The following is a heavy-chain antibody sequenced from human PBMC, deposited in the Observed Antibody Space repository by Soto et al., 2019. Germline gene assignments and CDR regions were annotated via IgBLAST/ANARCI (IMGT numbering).Heavy chain of an antibody. CDR1: GFSLSTSGVR. V-gene: IGHV2-5*02. CDR3: AHRERGSGYYGFDI. D-gene: IGHD3-22*01. CDR2: IYWADDK. Sequence: QITLKESGPTLVKPTQPLTLTCTFSGFSLSTSGVRVGWIRQPPGKPLEWLALIYWADDKRYNPSLKSRPTITKHPSKNQEVLTMTNMDPVDTATYYCAHRERGSGYYGFDIWGQGTMVTVSS. J-gene: IGHJ3*02.